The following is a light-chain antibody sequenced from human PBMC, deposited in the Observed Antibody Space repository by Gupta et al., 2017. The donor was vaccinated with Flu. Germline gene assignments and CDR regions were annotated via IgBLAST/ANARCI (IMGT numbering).Light chain of an antibody. J-gene: IGLJ3*02. CDR3: QSADRSGSDVV. V-gene: IGLV3-25*03. CDR1: ALTGQY. CDR2: KDS. Sequence: GQTANITSSGDALTGQYANWYQQKTGQAPVMVIYKDSERPSGVPARFSGSASGTTVTLTISGVQAEDEADYYCQSADRSGSDVVFGGGTKLTVL.